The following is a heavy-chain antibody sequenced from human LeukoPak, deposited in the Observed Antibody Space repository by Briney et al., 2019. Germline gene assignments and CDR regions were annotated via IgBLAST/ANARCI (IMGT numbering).Heavy chain of an antibody. CDR1: GFTFSSYG. Sequence: PGRSLRLSCAASGFTFSSYGMHWVRQAPGKGLEWVAVIWYDGSNKYYADSVKGRFTISRDNSKNTLYLQMNSLRAEDTAVYYCARMVRGVSTMDVWGKGTTVTVSP. CDR2: IWYDGSNK. D-gene: IGHD3-10*01. J-gene: IGHJ6*04. V-gene: IGHV3-33*01. CDR3: ARMVRGVSTMDV.